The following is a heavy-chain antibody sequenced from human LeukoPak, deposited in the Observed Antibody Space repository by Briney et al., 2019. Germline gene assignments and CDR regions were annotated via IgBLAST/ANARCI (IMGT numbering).Heavy chain of an antibody. J-gene: IGHJ4*02. CDR2: ISSSGSTI. CDR3: ARAGHYYDSSGYSDY. V-gene: IGHV3-48*03. Sequence: GGSLRLSCAASGFTFSSYEMNWVRQAPGKGLEWVSYISSSGSTIYYADSVKGRFTISRDNAKNSLYLQMNSLRAEDTAVYYCARAGHYYDSSGYSDYWGQGTLVTVSS. D-gene: IGHD3-22*01. CDR1: GFTFSSYE.